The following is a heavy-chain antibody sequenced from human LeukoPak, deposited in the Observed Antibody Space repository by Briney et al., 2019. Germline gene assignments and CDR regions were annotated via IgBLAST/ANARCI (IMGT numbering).Heavy chain of an antibody. V-gene: IGHV3-23*01. CDR3: AKDLRGKIVVVPAAPRGAFDI. D-gene: IGHD2-2*01. J-gene: IGHJ3*02. Sequence: GGSLRVSCAASGFTFSSYAMSWVRQAPGKGLEWVSAISGSGGSTYYADSVKGRFTISRDNSKNTLYLQMNSLRAEDTAVYYCAKDLRGKIVVVPAAPRGAFDIWGQGTMVTVSS. CDR1: GFTFSSYA. CDR2: ISGSGGST.